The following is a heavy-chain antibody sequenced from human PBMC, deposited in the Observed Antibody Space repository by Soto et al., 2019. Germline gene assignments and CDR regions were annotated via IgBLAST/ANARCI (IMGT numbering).Heavy chain of an antibody. Sequence: VTSVKVSCEASGYSYTGYYMHWVRQAPGQGLEWMGWINPNSGGTNYAQKFQGWVTMTRDTSISTAYMELSRLRSDDTAVYYCGRAAAGTNNWFDPWGQGTLVTVSS. J-gene: IGHJ5*02. CDR2: INPNSGGT. D-gene: IGHD6-13*01. V-gene: IGHV1-2*04. CDR3: GRAAAGTNNWFDP. CDR1: GYSYTGYY.